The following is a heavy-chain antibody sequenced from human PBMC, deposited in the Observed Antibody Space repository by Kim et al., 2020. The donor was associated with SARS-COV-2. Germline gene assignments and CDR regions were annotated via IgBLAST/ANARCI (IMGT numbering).Heavy chain of an antibody. CDR3: ASNLDY. Sequence: GGSLRLSCVDSGLTFSSHWMTWVRQAPGKGFEWVASITQDGSARYYVGSVKGRFTVSRDNAKRSLYLQMDRLRAEDMAVYYCASNLDYWGQGTLVTVSS. CDR2: ITQDGSAR. CDR1: GLTFSSHW. J-gene: IGHJ4*02. V-gene: IGHV3-7*01.